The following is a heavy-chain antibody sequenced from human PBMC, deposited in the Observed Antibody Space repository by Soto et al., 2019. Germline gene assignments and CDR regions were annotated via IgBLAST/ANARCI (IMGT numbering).Heavy chain of an antibody. D-gene: IGHD2-2*01. V-gene: IGHV3-74*01. Sequence: EVQLVESGGGLVQPGGSLRLSCAATGFTFSTYWMHWVRQGPGKGLVWVSRISTDGSSTTYADSVKGRFTISRDNAKNTRYLQMNSLRAEDTAVYYCARATGSNRPFDYWGQGSLVTVSS. CDR1: GFTFSTYW. CDR3: ARATGSNRPFDY. CDR2: ISTDGSST. J-gene: IGHJ4*02.